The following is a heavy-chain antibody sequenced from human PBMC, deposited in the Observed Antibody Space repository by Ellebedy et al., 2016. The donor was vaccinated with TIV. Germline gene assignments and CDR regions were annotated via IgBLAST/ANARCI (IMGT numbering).Heavy chain of an antibody. J-gene: IGHJ2*01. CDR2: IYYSGST. V-gene: IGHV4-59*08. CDR1: GDSMSNYY. Sequence: MPSETLSLTFTVPGDSMSNYYWSWIRQPPGKPLEWIGYIYYSGSTNYNPSLKSRVTISLDTSKNQFSLRLTSVTAADTAVYYCARLRHYGGDSVWFFDLWGRGTLVTVSS. CDR3: ARLRHYGGDSVWFFDL. D-gene: IGHD4-23*01.